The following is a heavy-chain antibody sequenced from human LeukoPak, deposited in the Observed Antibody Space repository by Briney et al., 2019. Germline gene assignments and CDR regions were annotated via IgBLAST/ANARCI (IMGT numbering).Heavy chain of an antibody. CDR1: GYTFTGYY. Sequence: ASVEVSCKASGYTFTGYYMHWVRQAPGQGLEWMGWINPNSGGTNYPQKFQGRVTMTRDTSISTAYMELSRLRSDDTAVYYCARTYYYDSSGPVTDYWGQGTLVTVSS. J-gene: IGHJ4*02. D-gene: IGHD3-22*01. CDR2: INPNSGGT. CDR3: ARTYYYDSSGPVTDY. V-gene: IGHV1-2*02.